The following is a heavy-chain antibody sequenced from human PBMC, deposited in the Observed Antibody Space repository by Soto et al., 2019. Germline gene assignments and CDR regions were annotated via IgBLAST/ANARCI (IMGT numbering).Heavy chain of an antibody. CDR3: AKEYSSVSRGSFDY. CDR2: ITGGGGRT. CDR1: GFTFTNYA. Sequence: PVGSLRLSCAASGFTFTNYAMNWVRQAPGKGLEWVSGITGGGGRTFYADSVKGRFTISRDNSKNTVYLQMNNVRADDTAVYYCAKEYSSVSRGSFDYWGQGALVTVSS. D-gene: IGHD5-18*01. J-gene: IGHJ4*02. V-gene: IGHV3-23*01.